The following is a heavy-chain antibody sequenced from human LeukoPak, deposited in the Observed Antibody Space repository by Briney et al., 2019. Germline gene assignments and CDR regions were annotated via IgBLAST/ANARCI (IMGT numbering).Heavy chain of an antibody. CDR1: DGSISGYY. CDR2: IYTSGST. Sequence: SETLSLTCTVSDGSISGYYWSWIRQPAGKGLEWIGRIYTSGSTNYNPSLKSRVTMSVDTSKNHFSLKLSSVTAADTAVYYCARRWNYGRNYYIDVWGKGATVSVSS. J-gene: IGHJ6*03. CDR3: ARRWNYGRNYYIDV. D-gene: IGHD1-7*01. V-gene: IGHV4-4*07.